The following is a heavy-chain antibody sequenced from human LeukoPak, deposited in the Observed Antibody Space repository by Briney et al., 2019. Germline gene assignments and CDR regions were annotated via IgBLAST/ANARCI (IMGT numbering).Heavy chain of an antibody. J-gene: IGHJ4*02. CDR2: ISGGGGST. D-gene: IGHD3-3*01. CDR1: GSTFSSYA. CDR3: ARNFPHDFWSGYSD. Sequence: PGGSLRLSCAASGSTFSSYAMSWVRQAPGKGLEWVSVISGGGGSTYYADSVKGRFTISRDNSKNTLYLQMNSLRAEDTAVYYCARNFPHDFWSGYSDGGQGALLTVSS. V-gene: IGHV3-23*01.